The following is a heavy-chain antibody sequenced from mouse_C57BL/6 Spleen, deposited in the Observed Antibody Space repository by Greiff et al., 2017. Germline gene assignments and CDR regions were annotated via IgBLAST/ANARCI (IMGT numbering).Heavy chain of an antibody. CDR1: GFTFSDYG. Sequence: EVHLVESGGGLVKPGGSLKLSCAASGFTFSDYGMHWVRQAPEKGLEWVAYISSGSSTIYYADTVKGRFTISRDNAKNTLFLQMTSLRSEDTAMYYCARENWVWFAYWGQGTLVTVSA. D-gene: IGHD4-1*01. CDR3: ARENWVWFAY. V-gene: IGHV5-17*01. CDR2: ISSGSSTI. J-gene: IGHJ3*01.